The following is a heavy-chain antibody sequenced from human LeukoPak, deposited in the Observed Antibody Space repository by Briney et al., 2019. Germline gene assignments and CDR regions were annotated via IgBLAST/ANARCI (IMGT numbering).Heavy chain of an antibody. V-gene: IGHV3-48*03. CDR3: ARRYSSGWPIDY. Sequence: GGSLRLSCVASGFTFSTYEMKWVRQAPGKGLERLSYIAGDGSEMYYADSVKGRFTISRDNAKSSVYLQMNSLRAEDTAVYYCARRYSSGWPIDYWGQGALVTVSS. D-gene: IGHD6-19*01. J-gene: IGHJ4*02. CDR1: GFTFSTYE. CDR2: IAGDGSEM.